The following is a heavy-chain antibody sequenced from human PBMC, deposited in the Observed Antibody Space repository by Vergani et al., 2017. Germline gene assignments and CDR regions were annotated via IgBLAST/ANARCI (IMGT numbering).Heavy chain of an antibody. CDR1: GYTFTSYA. J-gene: IGHJ1*01. CDR3: AREGSAVAGYFQH. D-gene: IGHD6-19*01. Sequence: QVQLVQSGAEVKKPGASVKVSCKASGYTFTSYAMHWVRQAPGQRLEWMGWINAGNGNTKYSQKFQGRGTITRDTYASTAYMELSSLRSEDTAVYYCAREGSAVAGYFQHWGQGTLVTVSS. CDR2: INAGNGNT. V-gene: IGHV1-3*01.